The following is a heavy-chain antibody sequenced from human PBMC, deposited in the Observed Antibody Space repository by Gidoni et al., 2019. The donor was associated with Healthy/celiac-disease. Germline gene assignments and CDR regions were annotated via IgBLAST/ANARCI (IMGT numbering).Heavy chain of an antibody. D-gene: IGHD6-19*01. Sequence: QLQLQESGPGLVKPSETLSLTCTVSGGSISSSSYYWGWIRQPPGKGLEWIGSIYYSGSTYYHPSLKSRVTISVDTSKNQFSLKLSSVTAADTAVYYCAREGGGALWLVERKNWFDPWGQGTLVTVSS. CDR2: IYYSGST. CDR1: GGSISSSSYY. CDR3: AREGGGALWLVERKNWFDP. V-gene: IGHV4-39*02. J-gene: IGHJ5*02.